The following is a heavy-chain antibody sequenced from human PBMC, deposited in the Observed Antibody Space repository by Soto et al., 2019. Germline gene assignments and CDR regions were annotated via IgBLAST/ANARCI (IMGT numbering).Heavy chain of an antibody. CDR2: LFSNGST. V-gene: IGHV4-59*11. CDR1: GASITSHF. Sequence: SETLSLTCAVSGASITSHFWSWIRQPPGKRLEWIGYLFSNGSTNYNPSLKRRLTISLHTSKTHFSLKLTSVTAADTAVYYCARGTFHSGGGTYYPGSFDMWGHGASVTV. CDR3: ARGTFHSGGGTYYPGSFDM. J-gene: IGHJ3*02. D-gene: IGHD2-15*01.